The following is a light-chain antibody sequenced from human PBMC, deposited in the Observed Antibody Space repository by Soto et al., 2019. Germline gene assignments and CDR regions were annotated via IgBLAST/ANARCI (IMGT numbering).Light chain of an antibody. V-gene: IGLV2-14*01. CDR2: DVS. Sequence: QSALTQPASVSGSPGQSITISCTGTRSDIGAYNFVSWYQQHPVKAHKLMIYDVSIRPSGVSHRFSGSKSGNTASLTISGLQAEDEADYYCSSYAGSSTLVVFGGGTKLTVL. J-gene: IGLJ2*01. CDR3: SSYAGSSTLVV. CDR1: RSDIGAYNF.